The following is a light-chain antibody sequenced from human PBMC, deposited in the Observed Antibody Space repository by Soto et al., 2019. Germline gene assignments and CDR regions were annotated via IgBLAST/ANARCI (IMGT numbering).Light chain of an antibody. V-gene: IGKV3-20*01. CDR1: QTVYHGH. CDR3: QKYVSSPRK. J-gene: IGKJ1*01. Sequence: VLTQSPGVLSLSPGGRATLCGTASQTVYHGHLAWYQQKPGQAPRLLIYGSSTRAAGIPDRFSGSESGTGCTLTISSLEPEDFAVYYCQKYVSSPRKFGQGTKGDIK. CDR2: GSS.